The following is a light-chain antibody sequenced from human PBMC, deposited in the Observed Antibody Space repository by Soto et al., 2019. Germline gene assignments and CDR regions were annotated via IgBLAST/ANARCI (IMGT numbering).Light chain of an antibody. CDR1: SSNIGNNY. Sequence: QSVLTQPPSASAAPGQKVTISCSGSSSNIGNNYVSWYQQLSGTAPKLLIYDNNKRPSGIPDRFSGSRSGTSATLGITGLQTGDEADYYCGTWDSSLSAYVFGTGTKV. CDR2: DNN. CDR3: GTWDSSLSAYV. J-gene: IGLJ1*01. V-gene: IGLV1-51*01.